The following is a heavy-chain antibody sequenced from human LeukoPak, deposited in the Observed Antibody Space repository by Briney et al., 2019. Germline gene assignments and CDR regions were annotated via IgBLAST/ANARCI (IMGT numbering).Heavy chain of an antibody. J-gene: IGHJ4*02. Sequence: ALRLSCAASGFTFSSYAMHWVRQATGKGLEWVAVISYDGSNKYYADSVKGRFTISRDNSKNTLYLQMNSLRAEDTAVYYCARDIWGFGESTKGFDYWGQGTLVTVSS. CDR2: ISYDGSNK. V-gene: IGHV3-30*04. CDR1: GFTFSSYA. D-gene: IGHD3-10*01. CDR3: ARDIWGFGESTKGFDY.